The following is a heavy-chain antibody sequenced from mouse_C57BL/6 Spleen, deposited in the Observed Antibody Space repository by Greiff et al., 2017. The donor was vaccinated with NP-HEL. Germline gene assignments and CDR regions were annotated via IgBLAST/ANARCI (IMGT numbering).Heavy chain of an antibody. D-gene: IGHD1-1*01. CDR2: INPSNGGT. J-gene: IGHJ4*01. V-gene: IGHV1-53*01. CDR3: ASPFYYRYAMDY. Sequence: QVQLKQPGTELVKPGASVKLSCKASGYTFTSYWMHWVKQRPGQGLEWIGNINPSNGGTNYNEKFKSKATLTVDKSSSTAYMQLSSLTSEDSAVYYCASPFYYRYAMDYWGQGTSVTVSS. CDR1: GYTFTSYW.